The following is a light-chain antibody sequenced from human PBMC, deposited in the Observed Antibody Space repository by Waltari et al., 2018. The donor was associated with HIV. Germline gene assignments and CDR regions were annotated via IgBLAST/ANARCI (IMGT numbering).Light chain of an antibody. CDR2: DNN. CDR1: SPNIGNNY. J-gene: IGLJ2*01. V-gene: IGLV1-51*01. CDR3: GTWDSSLSAVV. Sequence: QSVLTQPPSVSAAPGQKVTISCSGSSPNIGNNYVSWYQQLPGTAPKLLIYDNNKRPSGIPDRFSGSKSGTSATLGITGRQTGDEADYYCGTWDSSLSAVVFGGGTKLTVL.